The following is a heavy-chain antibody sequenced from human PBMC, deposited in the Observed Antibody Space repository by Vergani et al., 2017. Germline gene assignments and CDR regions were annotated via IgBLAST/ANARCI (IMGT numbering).Heavy chain of an antibody. CDR2: IYYSGST. Sequence: QVQLQESGPGLVKPSETLSLTCTVSGGSVSSGSYYWSWIRQPAGKGLEWIGYIYYSGSTNYNPSLKSRVPISVDTSKNQFSLKLSSVTAADTAVYYCARAGEELGGYFDYWGQGTLVTVSS. J-gene: IGHJ4*02. V-gene: IGHV4-61*10. CDR3: ARAGEELGGYFDY. CDR1: GGSVSSGSYY. D-gene: IGHD3-10*01.